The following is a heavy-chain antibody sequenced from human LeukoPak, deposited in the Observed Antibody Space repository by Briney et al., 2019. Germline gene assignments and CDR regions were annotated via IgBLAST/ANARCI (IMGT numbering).Heavy chain of an antibody. D-gene: IGHD6-13*01. V-gene: IGHV1-18*01. CDR3: ARDKYSSSWYSSGDY. CDR1: GYTFTSYG. Sequence: ASVKVSCKASGYTFTSYGISWVRQAPGQGLEWMGWISAYNGNTNYAQKLQGRVTMTTDTSTSTAYMELRSLRSDDTAVYYCARDKYSSSWYSSGDYWGQGTLVTVSS. CDR2: ISAYNGNT. J-gene: IGHJ4*02.